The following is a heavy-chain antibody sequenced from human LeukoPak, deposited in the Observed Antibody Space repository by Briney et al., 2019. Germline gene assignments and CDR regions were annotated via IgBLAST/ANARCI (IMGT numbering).Heavy chain of an antibody. CDR3: AELGITMIGGV. CDR1: GFIVSTNY. Sequence: PGGSLRLSCAASGFIVSTNYVSWVRQAPGKGLEWVSIIYAGGNTYYADSVKGRFTISRDNAKNSLYLQMNSLRAEDTAVYYCAELGITMIGGVWGKGTTVTISS. D-gene: IGHD3-10*02. CDR2: IYAGGNT. V-gene: IGHV3-53*01. J-gene: IGHJ6*04.